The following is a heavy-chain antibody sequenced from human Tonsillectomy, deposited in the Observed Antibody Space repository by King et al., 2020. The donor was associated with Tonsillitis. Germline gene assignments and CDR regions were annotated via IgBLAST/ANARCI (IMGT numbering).Heavy chain of an antibody. V-gene: IGHV3-30-3*01. D-gene: IGHD6-19*01. CDR3: ATGRYSSGWAAFDI. J-gene: IGHJ3*02. CDR1: GLAFSGYA. CDR2: ISYDESNE. Sequence: VQLVESGGGVVQPGRSLRLSCAASGLAFSGYALHWVRQAPGKGLEWVTVISYDESNEYYADAVRGRFTISRDNSKNTLYLRMNSLRAEDTAIYYCATGRYSSGWAAFDIWGQGTVVAVSS.